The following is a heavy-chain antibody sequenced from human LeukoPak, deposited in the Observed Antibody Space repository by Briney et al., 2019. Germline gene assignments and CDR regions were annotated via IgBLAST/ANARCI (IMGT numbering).Heavy chain of an antibody. CDR1: GGSISSPNHD. Sequence: ASETLSLTCSVSGGSISSPNHDWAWIRQPPGQGLEWIGSIYYSGTTYYNLSLKSRFTLSVDTSQNQFSLKLSSVTAADTAIYFCARSLGANTWVGNWFDPWGQGTLVTVSP. CDR3: ARSLGANTWVGNWFDP. CDR2: IYYSGTT. J-gene: IGHJ5*02. V-gene: IGHV4-39*01. D-gene: IGHD3-10*01.